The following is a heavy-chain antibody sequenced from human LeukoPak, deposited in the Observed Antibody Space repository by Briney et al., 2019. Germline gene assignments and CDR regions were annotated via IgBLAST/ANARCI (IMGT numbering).Heavy chain of an antibody. Sequence: PSETLSLTCTVSGGSISSYYWSWIRQPPGKGLEWIGHIYYSGSTNYNPSLKSRVTISVDTSKNQFSLKLSSVIAADTAVYYCARSLYYDSSGPYGMDVWGQGTTVTVSS. D-gene: IGHD3-22*01. CDR2: IYYSGST. CDR3: ARSLYYDSSGPYGMDV. J-gene: IGHJ6*02. CDR1: GGSISSYY. V-gene: IGHV4-59*08.